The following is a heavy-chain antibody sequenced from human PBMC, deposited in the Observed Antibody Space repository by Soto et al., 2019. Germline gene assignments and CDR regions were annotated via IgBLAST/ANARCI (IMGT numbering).Heavy chain of an antibody. Sequence: SETLSLTCSVSGGSINYNSYYWGWIRQPPGKGLEWVGGIFYTGATYYSPSLKDRVTISVDTSKNSFSLNLTSVTAADTAVYFCARLVVVAPVANAWGQGTLVTVSS. D-gene: IGHD2-2*01. V-gene: IGHV4-39*02. CDR3: ARLVVVAPVANA. CDR1: GGSINYNSYY. CDR2: IFYTGAT. J-gene: IGHJ5*02.